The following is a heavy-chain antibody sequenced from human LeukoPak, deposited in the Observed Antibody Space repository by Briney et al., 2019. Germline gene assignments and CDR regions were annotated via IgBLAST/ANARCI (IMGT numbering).Heavy chain of an antibody. Sequence: QTLTLTCAISGFSVSSNSAAWNWIRQSPSRGLEWLGRTYYRSKWYNDYAVSVKSRITINPDTSKNQSSLQLNSVTPEDTAVYYCANSRSNLDAFDIWVRGTMVGDCS. CDR1: GFSVSSNSAA. D-gene: IGHD5-18*01. V-gene: IGHV6-1*01. CDR3: ANSRSNLDAFDI. CDR2: TYYRSKWYN. J-gene: IGHJ3*02.